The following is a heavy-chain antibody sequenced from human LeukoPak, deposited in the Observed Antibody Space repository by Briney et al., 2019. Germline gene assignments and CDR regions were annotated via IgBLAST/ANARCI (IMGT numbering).Heavy chain of an antibody. Sequence: GGSLRLSCAASGFTFSSYVMSWVRQAPGKGLEWVSGLSTSGTSTYHADSVKGRFTISRDNSKNTLHLQMNSLRAEDTAVYYCVTRGSSITYFPYWGQGTLVTVSS. J-gene: IGHJ4*02. CDR2: LSTSGTST. V-gene: IGHV3-23*01. CDR3: VTRGSSITYFPY. D-gene: IGHD1-26*01. CDR1: GFTFSSYV.